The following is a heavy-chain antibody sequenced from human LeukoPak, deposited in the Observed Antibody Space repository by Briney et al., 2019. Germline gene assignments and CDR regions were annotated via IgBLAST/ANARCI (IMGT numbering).Heavy chain of an antibody. CDR3: ARSPEKGTVDY. V-gene: IGHV3-7*01. CDR2: INGDGREE. Sequence: GGSLRLSCEASGFTFHSYWMSWVRQAPGKGLEWVANINGDGREEYYVDSLKGRFTISRDTAKNSLYLQMNGLRAEDTAVYYCARSPEKGTVDYWGQGTLVTGSA. J-gene: IGHJ4*02. CDR1: GFTFHSYW. D-gene: IGHD1-1*01.